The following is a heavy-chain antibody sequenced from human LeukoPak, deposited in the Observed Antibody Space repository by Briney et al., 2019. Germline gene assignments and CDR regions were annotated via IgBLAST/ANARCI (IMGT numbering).Heavy chain of an antibody. Sequence: ASVKVSCKASGYTLTGYYMHWVRQAPGQGLEWMGWINPNSGGTNYAQKFQGRVTMTRDTSISTAYMELGRLRSDDTAVYYCASGWFGESKFDYWGQGTLVTVSS. CDR1: GYTLTGYY. V-gene: IGHV1-2*02. D-gene: IGHD3-10*01. CDR2: INPNSGGT. CDR3: ASGWFGESKFDY. J-gene: IGHJ4*02.